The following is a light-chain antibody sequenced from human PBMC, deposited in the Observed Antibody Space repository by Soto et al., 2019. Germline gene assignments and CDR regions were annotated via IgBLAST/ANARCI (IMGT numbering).Light chain of an antibody. V-gene: IGKV3-11*01. Sequence: EIVLTQSPATLSLSPGERATHSCRASQSVSSYLAWYQQKPGQAPRLLIYDASNRATGIPARFSGSGSGTDFTLTISSLEPEDFAVYDCQQRSNWPPTFGPGTKVYI. J-gene: IGKJ3*01. CDR3: QQRSNWPPT. CDR2: DAS. CDR1: QSVSSY.